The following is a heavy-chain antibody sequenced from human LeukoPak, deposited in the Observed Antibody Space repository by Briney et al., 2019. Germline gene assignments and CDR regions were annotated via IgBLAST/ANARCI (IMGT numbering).Heavy chain of an antibody. D-gene: IGHD3-16*01. V-gene: IGHV3-74*01. J-gene: IGHJ5*02. CDR1: EFTFSNHW. CDR3: ARHYGP. Sequence: GGSLRLSCAASEFTFSNHWMHWVRQAPGKGLVWVSHINGDGRTTTYADSVKGRFTISRDNAKNTLYLQVNGLRVDDTAVYYCARHYGPWGQGTLVTVSS. CDR2: INGDGRTT.